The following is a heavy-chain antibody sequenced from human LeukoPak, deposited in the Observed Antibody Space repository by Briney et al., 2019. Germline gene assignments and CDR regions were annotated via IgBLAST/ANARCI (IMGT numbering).Heavy chain of an antibody. CDR1: GFPLDDYA. Sequence: GGSLRLSCAASGFPLDDYAVFWVRHVPGEGGEWVGYICWISGSIGYVDSVKGRFTIPRDKAKNSLYLQINRLRAEDTAVYYCARGRTGIYCGGDWYDYWGQGGLASDCS. V-gene: IGHV3-9*01. CDR3: ARGRTGIYCGGDWYDY. J-gene: IGHJ4*02. CDR2: ICWISGSI. D-gene: IGHD2-21*01.